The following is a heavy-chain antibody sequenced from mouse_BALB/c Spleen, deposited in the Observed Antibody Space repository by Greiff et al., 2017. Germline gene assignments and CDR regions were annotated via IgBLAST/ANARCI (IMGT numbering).Heavy chain of an antibody. CDR1: GFTFSSYG. V-gene: IGHV5-6-3*01. J-gene: IGHJ4*01. CDR2: INSNGGST. D-gene: IGHD2-3*01. CDR3: ARERSYDGYYVAMDY. Sequence: EVQLVESGGGLVQPGGSLKLSCAASGFTFSSYGMSWVRQTPDKRLELVATINSNGGSTYYPDSVKGRFTISRDNAKNTLYLQMSSLKSEDTAMYYCARERSYDGYYVAMDYWGQGTSVTVSS.